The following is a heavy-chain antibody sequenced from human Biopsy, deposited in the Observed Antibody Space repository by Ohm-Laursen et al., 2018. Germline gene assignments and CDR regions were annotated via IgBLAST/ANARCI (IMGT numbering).Heavy chain of an antibody. CDR2: IKKDGSEK. D-gene: IGHD3-22*01. Sequence: GSLRLSCTASGFTFSSYAMSWVRQAPGKGLEWVATIKKDGSEKYYVDSVKGRFTISRDNSKSSLSLQMNSLRGEDTAVYYCARAPFGSGSYSEFDYWGQGSLVTVSS. J-gene: IGHJ4*02. CDR3: ARAPFGSGSYSEFDY. CDR1: GFTFSSYA. V-gene: IGHV3-7*01.